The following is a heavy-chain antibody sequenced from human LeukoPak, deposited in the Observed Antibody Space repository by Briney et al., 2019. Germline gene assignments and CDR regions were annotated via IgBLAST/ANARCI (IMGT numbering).Heavy chain of an antibody. D-gene: IGHD3-10*01. J-gene: IGHJ4*02. V-gene: IGHV4-61*09. CDR2: IHTSGST. Sequence: PSETLSLTCTVSGGSISSGSYYWSWIRQPAGKGLEWIGHIHTSGSTNYNPSLKSRVTMSVDTSKNQFSLKLSSVTAAGTAVYYCARDSLWFGERDLYFDYWGQGTLVTVSS. CDR1: GGSISSGSYY. CDR3: ARDSLWFGERDLYFDY.